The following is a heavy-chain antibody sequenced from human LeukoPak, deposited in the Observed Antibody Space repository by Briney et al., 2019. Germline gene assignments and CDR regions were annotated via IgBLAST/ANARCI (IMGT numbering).Heavy chain of an antibody. V-gene: IGHV3-23*01. CDR2: ISGSGSNT. CDR1: GFTVSSNY. J-gene: IGHJ3*01. D-gene: IGHD1-26*01. Sequence: PGGSLRLSCAASGFTVSSNYMSWVRQAPGKGLEWVSTISGSGSNTFYADSVKGRFTISRDNSKNTLYLQMNSLGAEDTAVYYCAKDLRYSGSPRAFDFWGQGTMVTVSS. CDR3: AKDLRYSGSPRAFDF.